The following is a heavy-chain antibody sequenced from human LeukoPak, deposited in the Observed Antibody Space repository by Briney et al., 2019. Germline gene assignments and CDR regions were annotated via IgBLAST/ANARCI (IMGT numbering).Heavy chain of an antibody. CDR2: INHSGST. Sequence: SETLSLTCAVYGGSFSGYYWSWIRQPPGKGLEWIGEINHSGSTNYNPSLKSRVTISVDTSKNQFSLKLSPVTAAGTAVYYCARGGAAAGVDYWGQGTLVTVSS. D-gene: IGHD6-13*01. J-gene: IGHJ4*02. CDR1: GGSFSGYY. CDR3: ARGGAAAGVDY. V-gene: IGHV4-34*01.